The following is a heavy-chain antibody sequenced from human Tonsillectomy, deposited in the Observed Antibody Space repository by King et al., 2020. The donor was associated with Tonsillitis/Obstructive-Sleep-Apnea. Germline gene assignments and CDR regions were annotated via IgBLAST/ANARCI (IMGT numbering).Heavy chain of an antibody. CDR3: ASLFYGGNDYYYGMDV. CDR1: GYTFTGYY. D-gene: IGHD4-23*01. Sequence: VQLVESGAEVKKPGASVKVSCKASGYTFTGYYMHWVRQAPGQGLEWMGWINPNSGGTNYAQKFQGRVTMTRDTSISPAYMELSRLRSDETAVYYCASLFYGGNDYYYGMDVWGQGTTVTVSS. CDR2: INPNSGGT. V-gene: IGHV1-2*02. J-gene: IGHJ6*02.